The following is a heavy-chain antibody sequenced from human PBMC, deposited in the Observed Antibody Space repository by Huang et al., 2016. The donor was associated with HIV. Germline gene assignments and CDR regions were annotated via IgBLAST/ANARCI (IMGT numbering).Heavy chain of an antibody. Sequence: QLQLQESGPGLVKPSETLSLTCPVSGDSIRSDNYYWGWIRQPPGKGLEWIGSIYYSGGTYYNPSLKSRVTITVDTSKNQFSLKMRSVTAADTAVYYCARLPGSITMIRGVITDPYWGQGTLVTVSS. J-gene: IGHJ4*02. CDR2: IYYSGGT. D-gene: IGHD3-10*01. CDR3: ARLPGSITMIRGVITDPY. V-gene: IGHV4-39*01. CDR1: GDSIRSDNYY.